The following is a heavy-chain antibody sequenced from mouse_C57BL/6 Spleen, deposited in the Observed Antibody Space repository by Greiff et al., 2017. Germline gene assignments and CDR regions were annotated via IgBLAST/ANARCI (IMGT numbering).Heavy chain of an antibody. CDR1: GYTFTSYW. CDR3: ARYGDYYFDY. Sequence: QVQLQQPGAELVMPGASVKLSCKASGYTFTSYWMHWVKQRPGHGLEWIGEIDPSDSSTNYNQKFKGKSTLTVDKSSSTAYMQLSSLTSEDSAVYYCARYGDYYFDYWGQGTTLTVSS. CDR2: IDPSDSST. D-gene: IGHD2-13*01. V-gene: IGHV1-69*01. J-gene: IGHJ2*01.